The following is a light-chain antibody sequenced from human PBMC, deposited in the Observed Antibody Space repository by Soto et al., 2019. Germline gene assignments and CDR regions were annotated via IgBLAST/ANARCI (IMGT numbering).Light chain of an antibody. J-gene: IGKJ1*01. Sequence: DIQLTQSPSFLSASVRDRVIITCRASQDISSYLAWYQQKPGKAPKLLISRASTLQSGVPSRFRGSGSGTELTLPLRSLQPEDVASYYCLQLKSYGRTFGEGTKVEI. CDR3: LQLKSYGRT. CDR2: RAS. V-gene: IGKV1-9*01. CDR1: QDISSY.